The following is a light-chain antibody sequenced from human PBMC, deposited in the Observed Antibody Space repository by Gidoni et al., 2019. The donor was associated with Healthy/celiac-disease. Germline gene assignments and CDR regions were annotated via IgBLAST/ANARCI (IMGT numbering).Light chain of an antibody. Sequence: EIVMTQSPVTLSVSPGERATLSCRASQSVSSNLAWYQQKPGQAPRLLIYGASTRATGIPARFSGSGSETEFTLTISSLQSEDFAVYYCQQYNNWPALTFGGGTKVEIK. J-gene: IGKJ4*01. CDR2: GAS. V-gene: IGKV3-15*01. CDR3: QQYNNWPALT. CDR1: QSVSSN.